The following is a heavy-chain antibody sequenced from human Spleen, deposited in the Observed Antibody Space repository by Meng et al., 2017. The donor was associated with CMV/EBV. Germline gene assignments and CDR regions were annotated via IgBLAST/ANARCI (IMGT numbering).Heavy chain of an antibody. CDR3: ARGLAMADYYYYGMDV. CDR2: ISAYKGNT. Sequence: ASVKVSCKASGYTFTSYGISWVRQAPGQGFEWMGWISAYKGNTNYAHKFQGRVTMTTDTSTSTAYMELSSLRSEDTAVYYCARGLAMADYYYYGMDVWGQGTTVTVSS. V-gene: IGHV1-18*01. D-gene: IGHD5-18*01. J-gene: IGHJ6*02. CDR1: GYTFTSYG.